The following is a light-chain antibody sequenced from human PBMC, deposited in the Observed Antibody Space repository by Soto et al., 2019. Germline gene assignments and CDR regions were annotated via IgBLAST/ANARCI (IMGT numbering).Light chain of an antibody. J-gene: IGKJ1*01. CDR1: QSVSSSY. CDR3: QQYGSSPWT. Sequence: ETVLTQSPGILSLSPGERATLSCRATQSVSSSYLAWYQQKPGQAPRLLIYGASSRATGIPDRFSGSGSGTDFTLTISRLEPEDCAVYDCQQYGSSPWTVGQGTKVEIK. V-gene: IGKV3-20*01. CDR2: GAS.